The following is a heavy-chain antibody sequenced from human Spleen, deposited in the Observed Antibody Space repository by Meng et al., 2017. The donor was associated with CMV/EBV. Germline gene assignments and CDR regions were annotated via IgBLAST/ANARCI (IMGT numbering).Heavy chain of an antibody. J-gene: IGHJ4*02. V-gene: IGHV3-53*01. Sequence: GESLKISCAASGFTFSSYWMHWVRQAPGKGLEWVSVIYSGGDTYYADSVKGRFTISRDNSKNTMYLQMNSLRAEDTAVYYCARDGGPRGSSWYRFDSWGQGTLVTVSS. CDR3: ARDGGPRGSSWYRFDS. CDR1: GFTFSSYW. D-gene: IGHD6-13*01. CDR2: IYSGGDT.